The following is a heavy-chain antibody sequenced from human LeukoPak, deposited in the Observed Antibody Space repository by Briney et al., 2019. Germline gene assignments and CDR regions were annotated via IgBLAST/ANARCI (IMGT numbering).Heavy chain of an antibody. CDR3: AKGQPKWLPPPKYHFDY. D-gene: IGHD6-19*01. J-gene: IGHJ4*02. V-gene: IGHV3-30*18. CDR1: GFTFSGYG. CDR2: ISYDGSNT. Sequence: PGRSLGLSCAASGFTFSGYGIHWVRQAPGKGLEWVAVISYDGSNTYYADSVKGRFTISRDNSKNTLSLQMNSLRAEDTGVYYCAKGQPKWLPPPKYHFDYWGQGTLVTVSS.